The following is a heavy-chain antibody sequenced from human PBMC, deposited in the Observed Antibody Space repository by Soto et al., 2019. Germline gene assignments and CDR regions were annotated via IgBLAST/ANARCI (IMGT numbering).Heavy chain of an antibody. D-gene: IGHD3-10*01. CDR2: IDPSDSYT. J-gene: IGHJ6*02. Sequence: GESLKISCKGSGYSFTSYWISWVRQMPGKGLEWMGRIDPSDSYTNYSPSFQGHVTISADKSISTAYLQWSSLKASDTAMYYYGSGGTYYYYYGMDVWGQGTTVTVSS. CDR1: GYSFTSYW. CDR3: GSGGTYYYYYGMDV. V-gene: IGHV5-10-1*01.